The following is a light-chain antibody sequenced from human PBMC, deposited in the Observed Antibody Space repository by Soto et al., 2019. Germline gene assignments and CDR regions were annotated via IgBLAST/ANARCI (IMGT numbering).Light chain of an antibody. CDR3: QQIYSTPHT. Sequence: DVQMTQSPSSLSASVGDRVTITCRASQSISTYLSWYQQRPGKAPNLLIYAASDLQSGVPSRFSGGGSGTDFTLTISNLQPEDFATYYCQQIYSTPHTFAQGTRLEIK. CDR1: QSISTY. J-gene: IGKJ2*01. CDR2: AAS. V-gene: IGKV1-39*01.